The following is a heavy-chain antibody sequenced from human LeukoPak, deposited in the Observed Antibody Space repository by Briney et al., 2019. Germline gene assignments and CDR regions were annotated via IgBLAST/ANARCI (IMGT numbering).Heavy chain of an antibody. V-gene: IGHV4-39*07. J-gene: IGHJ3*02. D-gene: IGHD5-24*01. Sequence: SETLSLTCTVSGGSLSSSSYYWGWIRQPPGKGLEWIGSIYYSGSTYYNPSLKSRVTISVDTSKNQFSLKLSSVTAADTAVYYGARVWARDGYMDAFDIWGQGTMVTVSS. CDR3: ARVWARDGYMDAFDI. CDR2: IYYSGST. CDR1: GGSLSSSSYY.